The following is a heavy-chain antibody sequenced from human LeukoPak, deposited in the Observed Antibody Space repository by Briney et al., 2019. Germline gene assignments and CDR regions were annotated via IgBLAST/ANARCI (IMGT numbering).Heavy chain of an antibody. CDR1: GYTFTSYA. D-gene: IGHD3-10*01. V-gene: IGHV1-3*01. CDR2: INAGNGNT. J-gene: IGHJ4*02. CDR3: ARASITMVRGVINGLGY. Sequence: ASVKVSCKASGYTFTSYAMHWVRRAPGQRLEWMGWINAGNGNTKYSQKFQGRVTITRDTSASTAYMELSSLRSEDTAVYYCARASITMVRGVINGLGYWGQGTLVTVSS.